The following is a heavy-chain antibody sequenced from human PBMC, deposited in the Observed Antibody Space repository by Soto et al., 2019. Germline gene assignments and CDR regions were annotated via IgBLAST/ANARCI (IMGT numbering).Heavy chain of an antibody. J-gene: IGHJ5*02. CDR2: IYWDDDK. D-gene: IGHD5-12*01. V-gene: IGHV2-5*02. CDR1: GFSLSTSGVG. CDR3: AHRPVPGGVAKYWFDP. Sequence: SGPTLVNPTQTLTLTCTFSGFSLSTSGVGVGWIRQPPGKALEWLALIYWDDDKRYSPSLKSRLTITKDTSKNQVVLTMTNMDPVDTATYYCAHRPVPGGVAKYWFDPWGQGTLVTVSS.